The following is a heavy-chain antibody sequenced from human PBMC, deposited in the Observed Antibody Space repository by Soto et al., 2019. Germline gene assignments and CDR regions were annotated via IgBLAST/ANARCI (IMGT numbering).Heavy chain of an antibody. CDR2: SKSKTDGGTT. CDR1: GFTFSNAW. V-gene: IGHV3-15*07. J-gene: IGHJ4*02. Sequence: EVQLVESGGGLVQPGGSLRLSCAASGFTFSNAWMNWVRQAPGKWLEWVGRSKSKTDGGTTDYAAPVKGRFTISSDDSKHTLYLQMNSLKTEDTAVYYCTSTGILIAAAGTLDYWGQGTLVTVSS. D-gene: IGHD6-13*01. CDR3: TSTGILIAAAGTLDY.